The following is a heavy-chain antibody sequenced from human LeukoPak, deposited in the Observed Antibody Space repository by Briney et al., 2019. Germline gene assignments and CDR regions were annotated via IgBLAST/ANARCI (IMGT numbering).Heavy chain of an antibody. V-gene: IGHV3-33*06. J-gene: IGHJ4*02. D-gene: IGHD6-13*01. CDR3: VKESAADATFHFDS. CDR2: LGYDGKTA. CDR1: GFTFNSFG. Sequence: PAGSLSLSCAASGFTFNSFGMYWVRKRQANGLERVAVLGYDGKTAHYADSVKGRFPISRDSAENKLYLQMNSLRSEDTAVYYCVKESAADATFHFDSWGQGTLVTVSS.